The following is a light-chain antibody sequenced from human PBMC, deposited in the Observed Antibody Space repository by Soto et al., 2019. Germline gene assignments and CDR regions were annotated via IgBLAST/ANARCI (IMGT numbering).Light chain of an antibody. CDR3: QQYGSSPQT. V-gene: IGKV3-20*01. CDR2: GAS. Sequence: EIVLTQSPGTLSLSPGERATLSCRASQSVRSSYLAWYQQKPGQAPRLLVYGASSRATGIPDRFSGSGSGTDLTLTISRLEPEDFAVYYCQQYGSSPQTFGQGTKVDIK. CDR1: QSVRSSY. J-gene: IGKJ1*01.